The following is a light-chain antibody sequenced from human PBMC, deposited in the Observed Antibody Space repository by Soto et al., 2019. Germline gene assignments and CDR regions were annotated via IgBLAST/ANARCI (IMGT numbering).Light chain of an antibody. J-gene: IGKJ2*01. V-gene: IGKV3-20*01. CDR3: QQYGSSPHT. CDR2: GAS. CDR1: QSVSSSY. Sequence: EIVLTQSPGTLSLSPGERATLSCRASQSVSSSYLAWYQHKPGQAPRLLIYGASSRATGIPDRFSGSGSGPAFTLTISRLETEDFAVYYCQQYGSSPHTFGQGTKLEIK.